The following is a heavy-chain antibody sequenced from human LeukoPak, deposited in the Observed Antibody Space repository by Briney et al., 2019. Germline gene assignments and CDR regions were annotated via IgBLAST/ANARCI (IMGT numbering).Heavy chain of an antibody. CDR3: AKGMNYYGSGIKDY. V-gene: IGHV3-23*01. CDR1: GFTFSTYA. D-gene: IGHD3-10*01. CDR2: ISGSGGST. Sequence: GGSLRLSCAASGFTFSTYAMSCVRQALGKGLEWVSAISGSGGSTYYADSVKGRFTISRDNSKNTLYLQMNSLRAEDTAVYYCAKGMNYYGSGIKDYWGQGTLVTVSS. J-gene: IGHJ4*02.